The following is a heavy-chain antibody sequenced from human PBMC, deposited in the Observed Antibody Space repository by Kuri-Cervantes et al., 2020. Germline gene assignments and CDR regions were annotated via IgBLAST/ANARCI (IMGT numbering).Heavy chain of an antibody. J-gene: IGHJ4*02. V-gene: IGHV4-39*07. CDR1: GGSISSSSYY. Sequence: SETLSLTCTVSGGSISSSSYYWGWIRQPPGKGLEWIGEINHSGSTNYNPSLKSRVIMSVDTSKNQFSLKLSSVTAADTAVYYCARGYRAMVRGVIGYWGQGTLVTVSS. CDR2: INHSGST. CDR3: ARGYRAMVRGVIGY. D-gene: IGHD3-10*01.